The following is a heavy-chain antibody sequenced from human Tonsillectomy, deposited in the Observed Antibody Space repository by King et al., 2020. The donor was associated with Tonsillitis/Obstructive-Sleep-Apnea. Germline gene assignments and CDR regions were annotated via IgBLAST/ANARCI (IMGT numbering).Heavy chain of an antibody. V-gene: IGHV4-34*01. D-gene: IGHD3-3*01. CDR2: INHSGST. CDR1: GGSFSGYY. J-gene: IGHJ6*03. Sequence: VQLQQRGAGLLKPSETLSLTCAVYGGSFSGYYWSWIRQPPGKGLEWIGEINHSGSTNYNPSLKSRVTISVDTSKNQFSLKLSSVTAADTAVYYCARGVEEYYDFWSGSLGYYYMDVWGKGTTVTVSS. CDR3: ARGVEEYYDFWSGSLGYYYMDV.